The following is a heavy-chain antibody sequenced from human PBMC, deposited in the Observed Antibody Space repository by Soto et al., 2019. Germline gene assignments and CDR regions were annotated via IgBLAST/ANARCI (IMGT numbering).Heavy chain of an antibody. Sequence: QVQLVESGGGVVQPGRSLRLSCATCGYIFSNVGMHWVRQAPGKGLEWVAVIWYDGSNAVSADSVKGRFTISRDNSKNTLYLQMSGLRSEDTAVYYCARDPRTARPSAMDVWGQGTTVTFYS. CDR2: IWYDGSNA. CDR1: GYIFSNVG. J-gene: IGHJ6*02. CDR3: ARDPRTARPSAMDV. D-gene: IGHD6-6*01. V-gene: IGHV3-33*08.